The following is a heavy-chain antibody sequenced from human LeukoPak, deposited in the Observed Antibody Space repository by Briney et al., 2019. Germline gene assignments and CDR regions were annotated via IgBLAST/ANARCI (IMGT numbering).Heavy chain of an antibody. Sequence: GGSLRLSCAASGFTVSSNYMSWVRQAPGKGLEWVSVIYSGGSTYYADSVKGRFTISRDNSKNTLYLQMNSLRAEDTAVYYCATSPIGSGSLLDYWGQGTLVTVSS. J-gene: IGHJ4*02. CDR3: ATSPIGSGSLLDY. CDR2: IYSGGST. D-gene: IGHD5-12*01. CDR1: GFTVSSNY. V-gene: IGHV3-53*01.